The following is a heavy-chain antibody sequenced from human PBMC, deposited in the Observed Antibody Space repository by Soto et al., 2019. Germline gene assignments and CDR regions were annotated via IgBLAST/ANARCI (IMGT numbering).Heavy chain of an antibody. CDR1: GYSISSGYY. V-gene: IGHV4-38-2*01. CDR2: IYHSGST. J-gene: IGHJ6*02. Sequence: PPESLYRTCAVSGYSISSGYYWGLIRQPPGKGLEWIGSIYHSGSTYYNPSLKSRVTISVDTSKNQFSLKLSSVTAADTAVYYCARSQYLRYFDWSLDGMDVWGQGTTVTVSS. CDR3: ARSQYLRYFDWSLDGMDV. D-gene: IGHD3-9*01.